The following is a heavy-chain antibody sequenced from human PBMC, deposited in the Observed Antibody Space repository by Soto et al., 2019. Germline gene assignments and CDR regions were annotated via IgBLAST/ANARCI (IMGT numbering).Heavy chain of an antibody. D-gene: IGHD6-13*01. Sequence: SETLSLTCAVSGGSISSSNWWSWVRQPPGKGLEWIGEIYHSGSTNYNPSLKSRVTISVDKSKNQFSLKLSSVTAADTAVYYCARGAAAGTGGWFDPWGQGTLVTVSS. CDR1: GGSISSSNW. CDR2: IYHSGST. CDR3: ARGAAAGTGGWFDP. V-gene: IGHV4-4*02. J-gene: IGHJ5*02.